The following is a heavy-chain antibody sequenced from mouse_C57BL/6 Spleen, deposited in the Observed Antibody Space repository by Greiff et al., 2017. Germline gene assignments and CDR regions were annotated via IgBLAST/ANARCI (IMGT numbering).Heavy chain of an antibody. D-gene: IGHD1-1*02. Sequence: VKLMESGAELVKPGASVKISCTASGYAFSSYWMNWVQQRPGKGLEWIGQIYPGDGDTNYNGKFKGKATLTADKSTSTAYMQLSSLTSEDSAVYCCARLGGYFDYWGQGTTLTVSS. J-gene: IGHJ2*01. CDR2: IYPGDGDT. V-gene: IGHV1-80*01. CDR1: GYAFSSYW. CDR3: ARLGGYFDY.